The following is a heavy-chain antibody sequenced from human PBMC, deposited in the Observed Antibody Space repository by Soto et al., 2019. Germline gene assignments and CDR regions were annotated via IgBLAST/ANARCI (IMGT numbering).Heavy chain of an antibody. CDR3: AREWEASGWSFGY. CDR2: IYHSGST. Sequence: QVQLQESGPGLVKPSGTLSLTCAVSGGSISSSNWWRWVRQPPGKGLEWIGEIYHSGSTNYNPSLQSRVTISVDKSKNQFSLKLGSGTAADEAVYYCAREWEASGWSFGYWGQGTLVTVSS. D-gene: IGHD6-19*01. J-gene: IGHJ4*02. V-gene: IGHV4-4*02. CDR1: GGSISSSNW.